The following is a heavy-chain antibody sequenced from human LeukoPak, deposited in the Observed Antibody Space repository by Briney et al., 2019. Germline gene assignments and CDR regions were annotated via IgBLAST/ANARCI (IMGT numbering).Heavy chain of an antibody. D-gene: IGHD3-3*01. Sequence: PGGSLRLSCAASGFTFSNYWMTWVRQAPGKGLEWVANIKQDGSEKYYVDSVKGRFTISRDNAKNSLYLQMNSLRAEDTALYYCARDQGGYGFGSGYYTPQFYGLDVWGQGTSVAVSS. CDR2: IKQDGSEK. V-gene: IGHV3-7*01. J-gene: IGHJ6*02. CDR3: ARDQGGYGFGSGYYTPQFYGLDV. CDR1: GFTFSNYW.